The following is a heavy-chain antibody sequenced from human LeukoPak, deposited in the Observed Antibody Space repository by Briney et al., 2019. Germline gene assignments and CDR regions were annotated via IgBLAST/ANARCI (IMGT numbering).Heavy chain of an antibody. CDR2: INWNGGST. CDR1: GFTFDDYG. CDR3: ARGKLGESVPYNWFDP. J-gene: IGHJ5*02. D-gene: IGHD6-6*01. V-gene: IGHV3-20*04. Sequence: PGGSLRLSCAASGFTFDDYGMSWVRHAPGKGLEWVSGINWNGGSTGYADSVKGRFTISRDNAKNSLYLQMNSLRAEDTAVYYCARGKLGESVPYNWFDPWGQGTLVTVSS.